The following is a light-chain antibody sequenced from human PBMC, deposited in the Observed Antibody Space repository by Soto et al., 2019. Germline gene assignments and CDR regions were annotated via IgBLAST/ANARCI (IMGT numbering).Light chain of an antibody. CDR3: LQHYNYPRT. CDR2: DAS. J-gene: IGKJ1*01. V-gene: IGKV1-5*01. Sequence: DIQMTQSPSTLSASVGDRVTITCRASQSISSWLAWYQQKPGKAPKLLIYDASSLESGVPSRFSGSGSGTEFNITISSLQPEDFATYYCLQHYNYPRTFGQGTKVDIK. CDR1: QSISSW.